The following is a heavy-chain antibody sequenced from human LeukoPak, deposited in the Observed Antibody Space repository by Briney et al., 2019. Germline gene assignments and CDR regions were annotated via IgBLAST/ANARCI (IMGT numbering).Heavy chain of an antibody. Sequence: GGSLRLSCAASGFILSNYEMNWVRQAPGKGLEWVSYIRSTSASIYYADSVKGRFTISRDNAKNSLYLQMNSLRAEDTAVYYCARDQYYYDSSGYYNWGQGTLVTVSS. D-gene: IGHD3-22*01. CDR3: ARDQYYYDSSGYYN. CDR1: GFILSNYE. CDR2: IRSTSASI. V-gene: IGHV3-48*03. J-gene: IGHJ4*02.